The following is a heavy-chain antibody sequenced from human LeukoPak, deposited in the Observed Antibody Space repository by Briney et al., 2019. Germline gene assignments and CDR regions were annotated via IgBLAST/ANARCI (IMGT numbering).Heavy chain of an antibody. Sequence: SETLSLTCAVYGGSFSGYYWSWLRQPPGKGLEWIGEINHSGSTNYNPSLKSRVTISVDTSKNQFSLKLSSVTAADTAVYYCARVSGNVTTVTYFLDYWGQGTLVTVSS. CDR3: ARVSGNVTTVTYFLDY. D-gene: IGHD4-17*01. V-gene: IGHV4-34*01. CDR1: GGSFSGYY. CDR2: INHSGST. J-gene: IGHJ4*02.